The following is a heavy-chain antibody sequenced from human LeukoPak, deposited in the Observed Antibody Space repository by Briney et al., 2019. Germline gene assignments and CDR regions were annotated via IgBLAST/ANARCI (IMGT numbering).Heavy chain of an antibody. V-gene: IGHV3-30*18. Sequence: GGSLRLSCVASGFTFSTYAMHWVRQAPGTGLEWVAVISYDGTNKYYADSLKGRFTISRDNSKNTMYLQVNSLRPGDTAVHYCAKDFYDTSANGAFDIWGHGTMVSVSS. D-gene: IGHD2/OR15-2a*01. CDR1: GFTFSTYA. J-gene: IGHJ3*02. CDR2: ISYDGTNK. CDR3: AKDFYDTSANGAFDI.